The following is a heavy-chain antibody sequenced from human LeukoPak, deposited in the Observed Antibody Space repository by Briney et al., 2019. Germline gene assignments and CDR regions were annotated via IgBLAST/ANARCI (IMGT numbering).Heavy chain of an antibody. CDR1: GFNFSSYA. CDR2: ISVSGSAT. J-gene: IGHJ4*02. D-gene: IGHD1-26*01. V-gene: IGHV3-23*01. CDR3: ARAGVGIFTFYC. Sequence: GGSLRLSCAASGFNFSSYALTWVRQAPGKGLQWISGISVSGSATYYADSVKGRFTISRDNSRNTVYLQMNSLRVEDTALYYCARAGVGIFTFYCWGQGTLVTVSS.